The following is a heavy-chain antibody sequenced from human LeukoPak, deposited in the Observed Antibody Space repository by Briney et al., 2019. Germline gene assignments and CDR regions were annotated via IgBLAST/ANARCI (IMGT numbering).Heavy chain of an antibody. V-gene: IGHV3-21*01. Sequence: GGSLRLSCAASGFTFSSYSMNWVRQAPGKGLEWVSSISSSSSYIYYADSVKGRFTISRDNAKNSLYLQMNSLRAEDTAVYYCARTRIAAAKIQGGDAFDIWGQGTMVTVSS. CDR1: GFTFSSYS. D-gene: IGHD6-13*01. CDR2: ISSSSSYI. J-gene: IGHJ3*02. CDR3: ARTRIAAAKIQGGDAFDI.